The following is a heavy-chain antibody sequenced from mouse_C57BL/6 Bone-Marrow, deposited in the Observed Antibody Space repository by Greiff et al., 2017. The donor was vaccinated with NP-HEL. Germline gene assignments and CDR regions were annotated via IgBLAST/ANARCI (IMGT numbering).Heavy chain of an antibody. CDR2: INPNNGGT. J-gene: IGHJ2*01. D-gene: IGHD1-1*01. V-gene: IGHV1-26*01. CDR1: GYTFTDYY. Sequence: EVQLQQSGPELVKPGASVKISCKASGYTFTDYYMNWVKQSHGKSLEWIGDINPNNGGTSYNQKFKGKATLTVDKSSSTAYMQLRSLTSEDSAVDYCARAFITTVVATNFDYWGQGTTLTVSS. CDR3: ARAFITTVVATNFDY.